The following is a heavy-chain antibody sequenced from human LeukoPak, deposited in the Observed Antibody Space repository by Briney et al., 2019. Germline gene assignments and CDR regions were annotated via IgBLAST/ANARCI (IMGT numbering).Heavy chain of an antibody. V-gene: IGHV1-46*01. CDR3: AREVRLAAAGPGGMDV. CDR1: GYTFTSYY. Sequence: ASVKVSCKASGYTFTSYYMHWVRQAPGQGLEWMGIINPSGGSTSYAQKFQGRVTMTRDTSTSTVYMELSSLRSEDTAVYYCAREVRLAAAGPGGMDVWGQGTTVTVSS. D-gene: IGHD6-13*01. J-gene: IGHJ6*02. CDR2: INPSGGST.